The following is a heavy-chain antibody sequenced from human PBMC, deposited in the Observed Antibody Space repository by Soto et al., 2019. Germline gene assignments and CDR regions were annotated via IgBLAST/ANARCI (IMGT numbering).Heavy chain of an antibody. Sequence: QVQLPESGPGLGKPSQTLSLTCTLSGCSISSGGYYWSWIRQHPGKGLEWIGYIYYSGSTYYNPSLKRRVTISVATSKNQLYLKLSSVTAADTSVYYYARLRVVVLAAKSNVRCFDPWGQGNLVTGYS. D-gene: IGHD2-2*01. CDR2: IYYSGST. V-gene: IGHV4-31*03. CDR3: ARLRVVVLAAKSNVRCFDP. J-gene: IGHJ5*02. CDR1: GCSISSGGYY.